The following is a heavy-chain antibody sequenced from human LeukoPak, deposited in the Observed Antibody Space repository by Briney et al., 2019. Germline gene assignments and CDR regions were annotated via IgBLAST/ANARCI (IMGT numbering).Heavy chain of an antibody. CDR3: ARGKDIVLMVYGRRNWFDP. D-gene: IGHD2-8*01. Sequence: PSETLSLTCTVSGGSINSGGYYWSWIRQHPGKGLEWIVYIYSSGSTYYNPSLTSRVTISMDTAKNQISLKLNSVTAADTAVYYCARGKDIVLMVYGRRNWFDPWGQGTLVTVSS. J-gene: IGHJ5*02. CDR2: IYSSGST. V-gene: IGHV4-31*03. CDR1: GGSINSGGYY.